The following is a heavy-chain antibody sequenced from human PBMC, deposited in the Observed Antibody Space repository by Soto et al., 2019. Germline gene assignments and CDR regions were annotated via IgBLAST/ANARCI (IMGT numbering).Heavy chain of an antibody. CDR2: ISGSGRST. V-gene: IGHV3-23*01. Sequence: EVQLLESGGGLVQPGGSLRLSCAASGFTFSSYAMSWVRQAPGKGLEWVSAISGSGRSTYYADSVKGRFTISRDNSKNTLYLLMNSLRAEDTAVYYCAKGGSTSRWPYYYGMAVWGQGTTVTVSS. CDR1: GFTFSSYA. CDR3: AKGGSTSRWPYYYGMAV. D-gene: IGHD2-2*01. J-gene: IGHJ6*02.